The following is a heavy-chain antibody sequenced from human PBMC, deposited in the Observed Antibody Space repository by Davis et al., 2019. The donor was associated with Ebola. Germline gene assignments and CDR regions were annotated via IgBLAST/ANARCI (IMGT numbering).Heavy chain of an antibody. D-gene: IGHD1-7*01. J-gene: IGHJ6*02. V-gene: IGHV3-53*05. CDR1: EFTVSRNY. Sequence: GESLKISCAAAEFTVSRNYMTWLRQPPGKGLQWVSTVYKSGTTFYADSVKGRFTVSRDNSENTMYLQMNGLRPEDTAVYYCTANWIYGSGMDIWGQGTTVTVSS. CDR3: TANWIYGSGMDI. CDR2: VYKSGTT.